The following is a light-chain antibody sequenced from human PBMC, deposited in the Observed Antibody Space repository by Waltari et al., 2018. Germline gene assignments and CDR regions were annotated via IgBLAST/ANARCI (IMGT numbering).Light chain of an antibody. Sequence: QSVLTQPPSASGTPGQRVTISCSGSSSTLGSNTVNWYQQLPGTAPKLLIYSNNQRPSGVPDRFSGSKSGTSASLASSGLQSEDEADYYCAAWDDSLNGYVFGTGTKVTVL. CDR3: AAWDDSLNGYV. CDR1: SSTLGSNT. V-gene: IGLV1-44*01. J-gene: IGLJ1*01. CDR2: SNN.